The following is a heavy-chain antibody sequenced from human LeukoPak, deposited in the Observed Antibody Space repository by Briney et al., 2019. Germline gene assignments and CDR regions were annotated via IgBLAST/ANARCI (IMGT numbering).Heavy chain of an antibody. CDR3: VRDFMYNTARTGC. J-gene: IGHJ4*02. D-gene: IGHD5-18*01. CDR1: GFSFSVYW. CDR2: IKTDGSIT. V-gene: IGHV3-74*01. Sequence: GGSLRLSCAASGFSFSVYWMHWVRQAPGKGPVWFSRIKTDGSITDYADFVKCRFTISRDNAKNTLYLQMNSLRAEDTAVYYCVRDFMYNTARTGCWGQGTLVTVSS.